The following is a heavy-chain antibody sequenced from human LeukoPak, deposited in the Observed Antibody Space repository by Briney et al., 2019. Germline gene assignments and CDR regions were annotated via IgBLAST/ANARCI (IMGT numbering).Heavy chain of an antibody. Sequence: PGGSLRLSCAASAFIFSSYWMTGVRQAPGKGLEWVANIKQHGNEKYYVDSVKGRFTISRDNAKNSLHLQMNSLRAEDTAVYYSASVRGGYYFDYWGQGTLVTVSS. V-gene: IGHV3-7*05. J-gene: IGHJ4*02. CDR2: IKQHGNEK. CDR3: ASVRGGYYFDY. D-gene: IGHD3-16*01. CDR1: AFIFSSYW.